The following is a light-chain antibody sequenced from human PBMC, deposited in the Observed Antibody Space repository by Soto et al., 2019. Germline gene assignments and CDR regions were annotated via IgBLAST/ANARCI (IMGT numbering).Light chain of an antibody. CDR2: GAS. CDR3: QRYNNWPLT. CDR1: QTLSSSS. V-gene: IGKV3D-15*01. J-gene: IGKJ4*01. Sequence: EIVLTQSPGTLSLSPGESGTLSCRAGQTLSSSSLAWYQQKPGQAPRLVIYGASNRASGIPDRFSGGRSGTEFTLTINSLQSEDFAVYYCQRYNNWPLTFGGGTKV.